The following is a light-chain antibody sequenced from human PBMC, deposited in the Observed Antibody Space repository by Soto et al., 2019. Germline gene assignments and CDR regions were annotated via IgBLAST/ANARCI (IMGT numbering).Light chain of an antibody. CDR1: SGHSSYA. Sequence: QSVLTQSPSASASLGASVKLTCTLSSGHSSYAIAWHQQQPEKGPRYLMKLSSDGSHSKGDGIPDRFSGSSAGAERYLTIASLQSEEEADYYCQTLDTGARVVFGGGTKLTVL. CDR2: LSSDGSH. V-gene: IGLV4-69*01. J-gene: IGLJ2*01. CDR3: QTLDTGARVV.